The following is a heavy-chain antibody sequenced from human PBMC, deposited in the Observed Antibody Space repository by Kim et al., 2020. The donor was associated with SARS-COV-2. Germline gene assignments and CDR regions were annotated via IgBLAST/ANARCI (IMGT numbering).Heavy chain of an antibody. Sequence: GGSLRLSCVASGFNFSSYVMHWVRQAPGKGLEWVAVTSYDERSKYYADSVKGRFTISRDNSKNVLYLQMNSVRGEDTAVYYCAKERDAFDIWGQGTMVTVSS. CDR3: AKERDAFDI. V-gene: IGHV3-30*18. CDR2: TSYDERSK. CDR1: GFNFSSYV. J-gene: IGHJ3*02.